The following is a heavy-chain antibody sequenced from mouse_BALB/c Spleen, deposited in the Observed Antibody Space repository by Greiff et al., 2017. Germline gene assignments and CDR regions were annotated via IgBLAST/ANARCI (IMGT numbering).Heavy chain of an antibody. J-gene: IGHJ2*01. V-gene: IGHV14-3*02. Sequence: EVKLVESGAELVKPGASVKLSCTASGFNIKDTYMHWVKQRPEQGLEWIGRIDPANGNTKYDPKFQGKATITADTSSNTAYLQLSSLTSEDTAVYYCARDNYGSSYGYWGQGTTLTVSS. CDR3: ARDNYGSSYGY. CDR1: GFNIKDTY. D-gene: IGHD1-1*01. CDR2: IDPANGNT.